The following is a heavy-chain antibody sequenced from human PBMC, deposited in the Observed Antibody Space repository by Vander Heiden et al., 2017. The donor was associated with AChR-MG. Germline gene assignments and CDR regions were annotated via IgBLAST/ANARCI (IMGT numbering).Heavy chain of an antibody. J-gene: IGHJ4*02. CDR1: GFTFSSYS. D-gene: IGHD1-1*01. CDR3: ATTIDSGSAVDY. CDR2: ISSSSSYI. V-gene: IGHV3-21*01. Sequence: EVQLVVSGGGLVKPGGSLRLSCAASGFTFSSYSMNWVRQAPGKGLEWVSSISSSSSYIYYADSVKGRFTISRDNAKNSLYLQMNSLRAEDTAVYYCATTIDSGSAVDYWGQGTLVTVSS.